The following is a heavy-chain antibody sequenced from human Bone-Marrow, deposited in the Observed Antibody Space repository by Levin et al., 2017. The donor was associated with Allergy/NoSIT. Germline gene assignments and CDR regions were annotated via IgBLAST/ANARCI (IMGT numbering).Heavy chain of an antibody. V-gene: IGHV3-21*01. CDR1: GFTFHNYG. CDR3: ARGNGDYSSNWFGP. Sequence: GESLKISCAASGFTFHNYGMSWVRQAPGKGLEWVSSITSYSNYIEYADAVKGRFTISRDNAKSPLYLQMNSLRVEDPAVYYCARGNGDYSSNWFGPWGQGTLVTVSS. J-gene: IGHJ5*02. CDR2: ITSYSNYI. D-gene: IGHD4-17*01.